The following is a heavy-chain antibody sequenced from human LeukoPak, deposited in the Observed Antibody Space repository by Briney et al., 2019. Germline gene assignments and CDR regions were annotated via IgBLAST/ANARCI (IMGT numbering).Heavy chain of an antibody. J-gene: IGHJ3*02. D-gene: IGHD3-16*01. V-gene: IGHV4-4*07. CDR3: ARRNVLTEGEAFDI. CDR2: IYTSGST. Sequence: KSSETLSLTCTVSGGSISSYYWSWIRQPAGKGLEWIGRIYTSGSTNYNPSLRSRVTISVDASKNQFSLKLNSVTAADTAVYYCARRNVLTEGEAFDIWGQGTLVTVSS. CDR1: GGSISSYY.